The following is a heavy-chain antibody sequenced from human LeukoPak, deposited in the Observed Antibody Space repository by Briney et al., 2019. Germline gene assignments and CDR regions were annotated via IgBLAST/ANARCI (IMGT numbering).Heavy chain of an antibody. CDR3: AKEGDYYGSGSYRDGFDI. Sequence: PGGSLRLFCAASGFTFSDYYMSWIRQAPGKGLEWVSYISSSGSTIYYADSVKGRFTISRDNAKNSLYLQMNSLRAEDTAVYYCAKEGDYYGSGSYRDGFDIWGQGTRATVSS. CDR1: GFTFSDYY. CDR2: ISSSGSTI. J-gene: IGHJ3*02. V-gene: IGHV3-11*04. D-gene: IGHD3-10*01.